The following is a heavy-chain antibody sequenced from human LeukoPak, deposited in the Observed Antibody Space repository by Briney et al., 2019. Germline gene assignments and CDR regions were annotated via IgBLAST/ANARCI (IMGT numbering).Heavy chain of an antibody. CDR3: ARGMGVAAPFYFDY. CDR2: IHNDGIAT. CDR1: GFRFGSYW. D-gene: IGHD6-13*01. Sequence: GGSLRLSCAASGFRFGSYWMHWVRQAPGKGLVWVSRIHNDGIATSYADSVKGRFTISRDNAKDTLYLQMNSLRADDTAVYYCARGMGVAAPFYFDYWGQGTLVTVSS. V-gene: IGHV3-74*01. J-gene: IGHJ4*02.